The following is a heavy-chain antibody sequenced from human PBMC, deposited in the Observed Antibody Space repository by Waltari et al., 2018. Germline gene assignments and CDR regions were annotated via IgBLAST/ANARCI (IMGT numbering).Heavy chain of an antibody. CDR3: ARALYCSGGSCYYYYYYMDA. J-gene: IGHJ6*03. D-gene: IGHD2-15*01. Sequence: EVQLVESGGGLVQPGGSLRLSCAASGFTFSSYSMNWVRQAPGKGLEWVSYISSSSSNIYYANYAKGAFTISRDNAKNSLYLQMNSLRAEDTAVYYCARALYCSGGSCYYYYYYMDAWGKGTTVTVSS. CDR1: GFTFSSYS. CDR2: ISSSSSNI. V-gene: IGHV3-48*04.